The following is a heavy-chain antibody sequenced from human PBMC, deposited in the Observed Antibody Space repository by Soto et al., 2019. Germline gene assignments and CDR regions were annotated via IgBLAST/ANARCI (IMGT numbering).Heavy chain of an antibody. CDR3: VKEIAAAQ. D-gene: IGHD6-25*01. CDR2: INKDGSQT. Sequence: EVQLVESGEALVQPGGSLRLTCATSGFTFSNYWMTWVRQAPGKGLEWVANINKDGSQTSFVDSVKGRFTIFRDNAKSSLYLQMNSLRGEDTAKYYCVKEIAAAQWGQGTLVTVSS. V-gene: IGHV3-7*01. CDR1: GFTFSNYW. J-gene: IGHJ4*02.